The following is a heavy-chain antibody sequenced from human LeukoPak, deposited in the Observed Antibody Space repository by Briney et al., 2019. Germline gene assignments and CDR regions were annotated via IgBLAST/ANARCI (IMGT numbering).Heavy chain of an antibody. CDR2: ISTTRSTT. CDR1: GFIFNNYA. V-gene: IGHV3-23*01. CDR3: ATYDLGTTYYTFQY. Sequence: GGSLRLSCTASGFIFNNYAINWVRQAPGQGLEWISSISTTRSTTYYADTVRGRFTISRNNSQNTLSLQMNSLTAADTAVYSCATYDLGTTYYTFQYWGQGTLVSVSS. D-gene: IGHD3-3*01. J-gene: IGHJ4*02.